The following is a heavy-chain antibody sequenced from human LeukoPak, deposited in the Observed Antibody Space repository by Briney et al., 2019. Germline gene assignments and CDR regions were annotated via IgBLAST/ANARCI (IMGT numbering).Heavy chain of an antibody. CDR1: GGSISSSSYY. J-gene: IGHJ4*02. CDR2: IYYSGST. V-gene: IGHV4-39*07. Sequence: PSETLSLTCTVSGGSISSSSYYCGWLRQPPGRGLEWFGSIYYSGSTYYNPSLKSRVTISVDTSKNQFSLKLSSVTAADTAVYYCARAEIVGSSWGYFDYWGQGTLVTVSS. CDR3: ARAEIVGSSWGYFDY. D-gene: IGHD6-13*01.